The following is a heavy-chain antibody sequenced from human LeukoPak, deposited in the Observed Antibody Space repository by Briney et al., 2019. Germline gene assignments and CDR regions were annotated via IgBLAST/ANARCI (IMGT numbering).Heavy chain of an antibody. V-gene: IGHV4-59*01. Sequence: SETLSLTCTVSGGSISSYYWSWNRQPPGKGLEWIGYIYYSGSTNYNPSLKSRVTISVDTSKYQFSLKLSSVTAADTAVYYCARSSIVGATDYYYMDVWGKGTTVTVSS. CDR1: GGSISSYY. J-gene: IGHJ6*03. CDR3: ARSSIVGATDYYYMDV. D-gene: IGHD1-26*01. CDR2: IYYSGST.